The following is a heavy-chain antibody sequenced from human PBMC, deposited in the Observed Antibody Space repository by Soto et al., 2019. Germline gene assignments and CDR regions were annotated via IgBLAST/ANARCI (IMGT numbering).Heavy chain of an antibody. V-gene: IGHV1-2*02. D-gene: IGHD4-17*01. CDR1: GYTFTGYY. J-gene: IGHJ4*02. Sequence: ASVKVSCKASGYTFTGYYMHWVRQAPGQGLEWMGWINPNSGGTNYAQKFQGRVNMTRDKSINTTYMELSRLRTEDTSVYYCARGSDYGDPQAFDYWGQGTLVTVSS. CDR3: ARGSDYGDPQAFDY. CDR2: INPNSGGT.